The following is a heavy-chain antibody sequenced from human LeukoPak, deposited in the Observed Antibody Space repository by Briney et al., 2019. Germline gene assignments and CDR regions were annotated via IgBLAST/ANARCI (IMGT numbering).Heavy chain of an antibody. D-gene: IGHD6-13*01. CDR2: IYYSGST. Sequence: SETLSLTCTVSGGSISSYYWSWIRRPPGKGLEWIGYIYYSGSTNYNPSLKSRVTISVDTSKNQFSLKLSSVTAADTAVYYCARGAGEYSSSWYGFYDYWGQGTLVTVSS. V-gene: IGHV4-59*01. CDR3: ARGAGEYSSSWYGFYDY. CDR1: GGSISSYY. J-gene: IGHJ4*02.